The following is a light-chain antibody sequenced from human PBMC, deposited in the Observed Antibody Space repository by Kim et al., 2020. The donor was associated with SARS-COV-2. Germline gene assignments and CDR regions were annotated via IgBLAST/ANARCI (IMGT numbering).Light chain of an antibody. V-gene: IGKV6-21*01. CDR3: HQSSTLPLT. CDR2: YAS. CDR1: QSIGSS. Sequence: ETPEEKVTITCRDSQSIGSSLHWYQQKPDQSPKLLIKYASQSFAGVPSRFSGSGSGTDFALTINSLEAEDTATYYCHQSSTLPLTFGGGTKVDIK. J-gene: IGKJ4*01.